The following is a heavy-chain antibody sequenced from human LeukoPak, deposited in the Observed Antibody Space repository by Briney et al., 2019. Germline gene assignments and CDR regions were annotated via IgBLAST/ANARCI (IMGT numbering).Heavy chain of an antibody. Sequence: GGSLRLSCGASGFTFTSHWMSWVRQVPGKGLEWVANLNRDGSERQYVDSVKGRFTISRDNAKNSLYLQMNSLRAEDTALYYCARDSTSCRGRAFDIWGQGTMVTVSS. D-gene: IGHD2-2*01. CDR3: ARDSTSCRGRAFDI. V-gene: IGHV3-7*01. J-gene: IGHJ3*02. CDR2: LNRDGSER. CDR1: GFTFTSHW.